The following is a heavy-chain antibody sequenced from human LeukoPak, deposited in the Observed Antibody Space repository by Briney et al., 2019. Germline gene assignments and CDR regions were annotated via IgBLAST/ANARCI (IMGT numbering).Heavy chain of an antibody. J-gene: IGHJ4*02. Sequence: GGSLRLSCAASGFAVSSNYMNWVRQAPGKGLEWVGRVRKRANSYSTEYAASVKGRFTISRDDSENSLYLQMNSLKTEDTAAYYCARATLRYCSGGSCSSFEYWGQGALVTVAS. CDR2: VRKRANSYST. CDR1: GFAVSSNY. D-gene: IGHD2-15*01. V-gene: IGHV3-72*01. CDR3: ARATLRYCSGGSCSSFEY.